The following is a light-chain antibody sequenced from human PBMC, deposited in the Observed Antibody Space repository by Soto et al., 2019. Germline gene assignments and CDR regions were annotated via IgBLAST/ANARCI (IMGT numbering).Light chain of an antibody. CDR3: HHFGSSRHT. CDR1: QSVSSTY. CDR2: SAS. V-gene: IGKV3-20*01. Sequence: EIVLTQSPGTLSLSPGERATLSCRASQSVSSTYLAWYRHKPGQAPRLLIYSASSRAAGIPDRFSGSGSGTDFTLTISRLETEDFAVYYCHHFGSSRHTFGQGTKVDI. J-gene: IGKJ2*01.